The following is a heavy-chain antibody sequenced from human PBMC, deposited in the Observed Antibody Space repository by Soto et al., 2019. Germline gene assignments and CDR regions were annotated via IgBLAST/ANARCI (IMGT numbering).Heavy chain of an antibody. CDR3: AKGRTRMVRGVPFDY. Sequence: GGYLRLSCAASGFTFSSYAMSWVRQAPGKGLEWVSAISGSGGSTYYADSVKGRFTISRDNSKNTLYLQMNSLRAEDTAVYYCAKGRTRMVRGVPFDYWGQGTLVTVSS. V-gene: IGHV3-23*01. J-gene: IGHJ4*02. D-gene: IGHD3-10*01. CDR1: GFTFSSYA. CDR2: ISGSGGST.